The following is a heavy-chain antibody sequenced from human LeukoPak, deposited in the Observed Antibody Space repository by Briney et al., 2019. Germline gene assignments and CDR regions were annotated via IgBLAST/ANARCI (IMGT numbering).Heavy chain of an antibody. Sequence: SETLSHTCAVSGYSISSGYYWGWIRQPPGKGLEWIGYIYHTGSTYYNPSLKSRVTISVDTSKNQFSLKLSSVTAADTAVYYCARTTRRRQYYMDVWGKGTTVTVS. CDR1: GYSISSGYY. CDR3: ARTTRRRQYYMDV. CDR2: IYHTGST. J-gene: IGHJ6*03. D-gene: IGHD1-14*01. V-gene: IGHV4-38-2*01.